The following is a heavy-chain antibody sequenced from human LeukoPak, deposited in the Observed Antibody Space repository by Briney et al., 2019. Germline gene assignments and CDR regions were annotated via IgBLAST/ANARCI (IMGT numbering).Heavy chain of an antibody. V-gene: IGHV4-39*07. J-gene: IGHJ4*02. Sequence: SETLSLTCTVSGGSVSSSSYYWGWIRQPPGKGLEWIGSIYYSGSTYYNPSLKSRVTISVDTSKNQFSLKLSSVTAADTAVYYCARDVSSTFDYWGQGTLVTVSS. CDR3: ARDVSSTFDY. CDR2: IYYSGST. D-gene: IGHD2-8*01. CDR1: GGSVSSSSYY.